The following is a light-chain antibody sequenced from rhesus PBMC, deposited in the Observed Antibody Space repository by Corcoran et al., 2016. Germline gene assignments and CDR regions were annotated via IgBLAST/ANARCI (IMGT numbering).Light chain of an antibody. V-gene: IGKV1-28*03. CDR1: QDVRIY. Sequence: DIQMTQSPPSLSASVGDTVTITCRASQDVRIYLNWFQQKPGGAPNLRIDGASTLESGVPSRFCGAGTGTDFTLTITSLQPEDFATYYCLQQRTYPFTFGGGTKVEIK. CDR3: LQQRTYPFT. J-gene: IGKJ4*01. CDR2: GAS.